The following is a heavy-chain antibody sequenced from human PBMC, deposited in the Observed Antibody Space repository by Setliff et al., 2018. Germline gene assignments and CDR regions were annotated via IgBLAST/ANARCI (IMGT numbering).Heavy chain of an antibody. V-gene: IGHV4-61*02. CDR3: ARLTGKTSGYRRFDP. Sequence: SETLSLTCTVSGGSVSSGSYYWSWIRQPAGKGLEWIGRLYTGGSTNYNPALKSRVSFSVDASKNHFSLKLNDVTAADTAVYYCARLTGKTSGYRRFDPWGQGILVTVSS. CDR1: GGSVSSGSYY. J-gene: IGHJ5*02. D-gene: IGHD1-20*01. CDR2: LYTGGST.